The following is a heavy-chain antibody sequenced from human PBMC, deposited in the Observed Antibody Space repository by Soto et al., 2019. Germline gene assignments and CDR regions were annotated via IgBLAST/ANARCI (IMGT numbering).Heavy chain of an antibody. CDR2: IIPLLNIA. CDR3: ARDSPIGSTFSGYDAIDY. D-gene: IGHD5-12*01. V-gene: IGHV1-69*08. J-gene: IGHJ4*02. CDR1: GGPFSNDI. Sequence: QVQLVQSGAEVKKPGSSVKVSCKASGGPFSNDIITWVRQAPGQGLEWMGRIIPLLNIANYAQKFQGRVTIIADRSTGTAYMELNSLRSEDTAVYYCARDSPIGSTFSGYDAIDYWGQGTLVTVSS.